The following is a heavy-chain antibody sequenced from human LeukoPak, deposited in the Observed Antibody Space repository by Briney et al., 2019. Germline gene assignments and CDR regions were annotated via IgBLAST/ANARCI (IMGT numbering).Heavy chain of an antibody. V-gene: IGHV3-48*03. CDR2: IGRYGVTT. D-gene: IGHD1-14*01. J-gene: IGHJ6*02. CDR3: ATLSDRNFYYSYGLDV. Sequence: GGSLRLSCAASGFTLSTYEMNWVRQAPGKGLEWVAYIGRYGVTTYYADSVKGRFTISGDNAKNSLNLQINSLRAEDTAVYYCATLSDRNFYYSYGLDVWGQGTTVTVS. CDR1: GFTLSTYE.